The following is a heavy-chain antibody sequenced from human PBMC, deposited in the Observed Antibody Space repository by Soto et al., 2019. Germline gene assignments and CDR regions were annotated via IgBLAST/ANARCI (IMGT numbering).Heavy chain of an antibody. J-gene: IGHJ4*02. Sequence: GGSLRLSCAASGFTFDDYTMHWVRQAPGKGLEWVSLISWDGGSTYYADSVKGRFTISRDNSKNSLYLQMNSLRTEDTALYYCAKDIPSPPDYYDCSGYSWGFDYWGQGTLVTVSA. V-gene: IGHV3-43*01. CDR3: AKDIPSPPDYYDCSGYSWGFDY. CDR1: GFTFDDYT. CDR2: ISWDGGST. D-gene: IGHD3-22*01.